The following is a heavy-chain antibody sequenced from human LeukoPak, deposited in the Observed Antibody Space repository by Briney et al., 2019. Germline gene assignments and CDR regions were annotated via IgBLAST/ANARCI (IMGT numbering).Heavy chain of an antibody. CDR3: ARDREAAAGYYYGMDV. V-gene: IGHV3-66*01. D-gene: IGHD6-13*01. Sequence: PGGSLRLSCAASGFTVSSNYMSWVRQAPGKGLEWVSVIYSGGSTYYADSVKGRFTISRDNSKNTLYLQMNSLRAEDTAVYYCARDREAAAGYYYGMDVWGQGTTVTVSS. CDR1: GFTVSSNY. J-gene: IGHJ6*02. CDR2: IYSGGST.